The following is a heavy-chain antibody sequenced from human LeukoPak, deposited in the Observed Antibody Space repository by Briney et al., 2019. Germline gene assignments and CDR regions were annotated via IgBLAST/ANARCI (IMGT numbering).Heavy chain of an antibody. CDR1: GFTFSSYS. J-gene: IGHJ4*02. CDR2: ISGSSSYI. Sequence: GGSLRLSCAASGFTFSSYSMNWVRQAPGKGLEWVSSISGSSSYIYYADSVKGRFTISRDNAKNSLYLQMNSLRAEDTAVYYCAREHYHPSGSYCDYWGQGTLVTVSS. CDR3: AREHYHPSGSYCDY. D-gene: IGHD1-26*01. V-gene: IGHV3-21*01.